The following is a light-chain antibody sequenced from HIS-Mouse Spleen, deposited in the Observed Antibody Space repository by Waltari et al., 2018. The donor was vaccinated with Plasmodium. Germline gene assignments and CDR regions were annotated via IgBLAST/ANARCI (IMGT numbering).Light chain of an antibody. CDR2: EDS. CDR3: YSTDSSGNHRV. V-gene: IGLV3-10*01. CDR1: ELPKKY. Sequence: SYELTQPPSLSVSPGQTARITCPGDELPKKYAYWYQQKSGQAPVLVIYEDSKRPSGIPERFSGSSSGTMATLTISGAQVEDEADYYCYSTDSSGNHRVFGGGTKLTVL. J-gene: IGLJ3*02.